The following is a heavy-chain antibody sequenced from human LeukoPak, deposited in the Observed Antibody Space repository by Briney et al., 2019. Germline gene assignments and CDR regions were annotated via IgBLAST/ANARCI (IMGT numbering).Heavy chain of an antibody. CDR1: GFTFSSYA. Sequence: GSLRLSCAASGFTFSSYAMSWVRQPPGKGLEWIGYIFYSGSTNYNPSLKSRVTISVDTSKNHFSLKLNSVTAADTAVYFCARASSDGSGTYYNVRLDYWGQGTLVTVSS. D-gene: IGHD3-10*01. CDR3: ARASSDGSGTYYNVRLDY. V-gene: IGHV4-59*01. J-gene: IGHJ4*02. CDR2: IFYSGST.